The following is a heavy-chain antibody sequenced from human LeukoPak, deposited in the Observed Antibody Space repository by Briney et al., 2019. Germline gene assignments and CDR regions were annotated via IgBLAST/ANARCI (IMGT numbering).Heavy chain of an antibody. J-gene: IGHJ5*02. Sequence: SVKVSCKASGGTFSCYAISWVRQAPGQGLEWMGGIIPIFGTANYAQKFQGRVTITADKSTSTAYMELSSLRSEDTAVYYCAAKIPYTAAGWFDPWGQGTLVTVSS. D-gene: IGHD6-13*01. V-gene: IGHV1-69*06. CDR1: GGTFSCYA. CDR3: AAKIPYTAAGWFDP. CDR2: IIPIFGTA.